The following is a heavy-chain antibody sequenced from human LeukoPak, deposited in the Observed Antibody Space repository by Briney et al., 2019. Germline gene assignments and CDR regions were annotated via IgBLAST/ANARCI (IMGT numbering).Heavy chain of an antibody. CDR2: INHSGST. D-gene: IGHD3-3*01. Sequence: TSETLSLTCAVYGGSFSGYYWSWIRQPPGKGLEWIGEINHSGSTNYNPSLKSRVTISVDTSKNQFSLKLSSVTAADTAVYYCASNDFWSGSPRGYWGQGTLVTVSS. CDR3: ASNDFWSGSPRGY. J-gene: IGHJ4*02. CDR1: GGSFSGYY. V-gene: IGHV4-34*01.